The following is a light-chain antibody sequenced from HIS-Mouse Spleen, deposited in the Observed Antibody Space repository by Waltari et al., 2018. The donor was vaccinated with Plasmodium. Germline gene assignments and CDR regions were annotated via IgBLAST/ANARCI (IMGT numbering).Light chain of an antibody. Sequence: SYELTQPPSVSVSPGQTASITCSGDKLGDKYACWYQPKPGQSPVLVIYQDSKRPSGIPEQFSGSNSGNTATLTISGTQAMDEADYYCQAWDSSTDYVFGTGTKVTVL. J-gene: IGLJ1*01. CDR1: KLGDKY. V-gene: IGLV3-1*01. CDR2: QDS. CDR3: QAWDSSTDYV.